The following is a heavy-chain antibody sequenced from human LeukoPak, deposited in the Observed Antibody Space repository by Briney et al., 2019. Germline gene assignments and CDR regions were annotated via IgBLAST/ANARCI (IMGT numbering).Heavy chain of an antibody. CDR2: IYSGGST. Sequence: GSLRLSRAASGFTVSNNYMSWVRQAPGKGLEWVSIIYSGGSTYYADSVKGRFTISRDNAKNSLYLQMNSLRAEDTAVYYCARDYDSNPTHHIYYYYYYGMDVWGQGTTVTVSS. CDR3: ARDYDSNPTHHIYYYYYYGMDV. D-gene: IGHD4-11*01. J-gene: IGHJ6*02. CDR1: GFTVSNNY. V-gene: IGHV3-66*01.